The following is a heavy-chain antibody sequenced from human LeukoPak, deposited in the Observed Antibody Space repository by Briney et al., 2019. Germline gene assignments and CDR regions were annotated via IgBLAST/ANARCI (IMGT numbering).Heavy chain of an antibody. CDR2: IIPIFGTA. Sequence: GASVKVSCKASGGTFSSYAISWVRQAPGQGLEWMGGIIPIFGTANYAQKFQGRVTITADESTSTAYMELSSLRSEDMAVYYCARVASGYNWFDPWGQGTLVTASS. CDR1: GGTFSSYA. J-gene: IGHJ5*02. D-gene: IGHD1-26*01. V-gene: IGHV1-69*13. CDR3: ARVASGYNWFDP.